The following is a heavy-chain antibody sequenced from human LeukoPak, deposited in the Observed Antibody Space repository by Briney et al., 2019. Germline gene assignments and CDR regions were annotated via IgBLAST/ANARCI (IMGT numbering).Heavy chain of an antibody. CDR2: MNPNSGNT. CDR3: ARDFSGVRGVISNY. J-gene: IGHJ4*02. D-gene: IGHD3-10*01. CDR1: GYTFTSYD. V-gene: IGHV1-8*01. Sequence: GASVKVSCKASGYTFTSYDINWVRQATGQGLEWMGWMNPNSGNTGYAQKFQGRVTMTRNTSISTAYMELSSLRSEDTAVYYCARDFSGVRGVISNYWGQGTLVTVSS.